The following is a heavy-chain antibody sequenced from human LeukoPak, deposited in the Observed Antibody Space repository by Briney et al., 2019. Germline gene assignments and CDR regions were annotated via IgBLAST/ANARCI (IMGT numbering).Heavy chain of an antibody. CDR2: ISSSSSYI. Sequence: GGSLRLSCAASGFTFSSYSMDWVRQAPGKGLEWVSSISSSSSYIYYADSAKGRFTISRDNAKNSLYLQMNSLRAEDTAVYYCARASGYSYGDYWGQGTLVTVSS. CDR1: GFTFSSYS. J-gene: IGHJ4*02. V-gene: IGHV3-21*01. D-gene: IGHD5-18*01. CDR3: ARASGYSYGDY.